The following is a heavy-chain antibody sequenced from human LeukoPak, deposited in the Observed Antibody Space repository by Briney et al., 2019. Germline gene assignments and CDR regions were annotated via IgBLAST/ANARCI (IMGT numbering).Heavy chain of an antibody. J-gene: IGHJ4*02. CDR3: ARTPARIAYCGGDCYSGDY. D-gene: IGHD2-21*01. CDR2: ISGSGGST. Sequence: GGSLRLSCAASGFTFSSYAMSWVRQAPGKGLEWVSAISGSGGSTYYADSVKGRFTISRDNSKNTLYLQMISLRSDDTAVYYCARTPARIAYCGGDCYSGDYWGQGTLVTVSS. V-gene: IGHV3-23*01. CDR1: GFTFSSYA.